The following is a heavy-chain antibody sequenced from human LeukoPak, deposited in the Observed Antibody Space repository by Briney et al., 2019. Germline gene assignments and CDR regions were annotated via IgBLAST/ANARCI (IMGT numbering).Heavy chain of an antibody. CDR3: GREVDGGFDP. D-gene: IGHD3-16*01. Sequence: PGRSLRLSCAASGFSLSSYTMHWVRQAPGKGLESVSAISSNGDSTYYMNSVKDRFTISRDNSKSTVYLQMGSLRPEDMAVYYCGREVDGGFDPWGQGTLVTVSS. CDR1: GFSLSSYT. V-gene: IGHV3-64*01. CDR2: ISSNGDST. J-gene: IGHJ5*02.